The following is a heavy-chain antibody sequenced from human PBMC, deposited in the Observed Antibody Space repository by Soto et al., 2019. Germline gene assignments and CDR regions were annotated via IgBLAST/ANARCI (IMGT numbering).Heavy chain of an antibody. Sequence: ASVKVSCKASGYKFTAYYMHWVRQAPGQGLEWMGWINPGSGATSYAQTFQGRVTMTRDTSINTVYMEVTSLRPDDTAVYYCARLSKGYCSDTSCYSGFAPWAKETLVTVSS. D-gene: IGHD2-2*01. CDR2: INPGSGAT. CDR3: ARLSKGYCSDTSCYSGFAP. V-gene: IGHV1-2*02. J-gene: IGHJ5*02. CDR1: GYKFTAYY.